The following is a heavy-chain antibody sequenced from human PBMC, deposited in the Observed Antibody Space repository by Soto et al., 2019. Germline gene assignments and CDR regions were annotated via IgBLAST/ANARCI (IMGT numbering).Heavy chain of an antibody. CDR2: TYYRSKWYN. CDR1: GDSVSSNRGA. CDR3: ARWDHDYGYLDV. J-gene: IGHJ6*02. D-gene: IGHD4-17*01. V-gene: IGHV6-1*01. Sequence: QVQLQQSGPGLVKPSQTLSLTCDISGDSVSSNRGAWTWIRQSPSRGLEWLGRTYYRSKWYNEYGLSVKRPITLNADTCKNQVSLQLNSVTPEDAAVYYCARWDHDYGYLDVWGLGTTVTVSS.